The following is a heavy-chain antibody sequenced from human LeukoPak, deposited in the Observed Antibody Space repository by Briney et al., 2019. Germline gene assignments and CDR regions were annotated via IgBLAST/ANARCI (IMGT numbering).Heavy chain of an antibody. V-gene: IGHV3-30*02. CDR3: AKGDGSGSYTPYYYYYYYMDV. CDR2: IRYDGSNK. CDR1: GFTFSSYG. J-gene: IGHJ6*03. D-gene: IGHD3-10*01. Sequence: PGGSLRLSCAASGFTFSSYGMHWVRQAPGKGLEWVAFIRYDGSNKYYAGSVKGRFTISRDNSKNTLYLQMNSLRAEDTAVYYCAKGDGSGSYTPYYYYYYYMDVWGKGTTVTISS.